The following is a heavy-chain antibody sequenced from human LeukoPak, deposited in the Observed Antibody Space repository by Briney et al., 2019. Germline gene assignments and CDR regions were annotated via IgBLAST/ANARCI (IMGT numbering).Heavy chain of an antibody. CDR2: ISYDGSNK. J-gene: IGHJ4*02. D-gene: IGHD4-17*01. CDR1: GFTFSSYA. Sequence: GRSLRLSCAASGFTFSSYAMHWVRQAPGKGLEWVAVISYDGSNKYYADSVKGRFTISRDNSKNTLYLQMNSLRAEDTAVYYCARDSNGDFGCFDYWGQGTLVAVSS. V-gene: IGHV3-30-3*01. CDR3: ARDSNGDFGCFDY.